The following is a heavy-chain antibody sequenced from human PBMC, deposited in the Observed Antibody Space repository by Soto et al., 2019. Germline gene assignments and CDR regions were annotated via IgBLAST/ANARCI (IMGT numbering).Heavy chain of an antibody. CDR3: ARGRVGYCSSTSCYGARGKHWFDP. V-gene: IGHV4-31*03. Sequence: TSETLSLTCTVSGGSISSGGYYWSWIRQHPGKGLEWIGYFYYSGSTYYNPSLKSRVTISVDTSKNQFSLKLSSVTAADTAVYYCARGRVGYCSSTSCYGARGKHWFDPWGQGTLVTVSS. CDR2: FYYSGST. D-gene: IGHD2-2*01. J-gene: IGHJ5*02. CDR1: GGSISSGGYY.